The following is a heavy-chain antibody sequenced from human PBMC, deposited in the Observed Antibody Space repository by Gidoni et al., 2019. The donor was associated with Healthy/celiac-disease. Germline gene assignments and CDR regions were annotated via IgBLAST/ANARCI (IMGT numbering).Heavy chain of an antibody. CDR1: GFTFRSYA. CDR3: ARALYDFWSGTTGYFDY. J-gene: IGHJ4*02. Sequence: GVVQPGRSLRLSCAASGFTFRSYAMHWVRQAPGKGLEWVAVISYDGSNKYYADSVKGRFTISRDNSKNTLYLQMNSLRAEDTAVYYCARALYDFWSGTTGYFDYWGQGTLVTVSS. D-gene: IGHD3-3*01. V-gene: IGHV3-30-3*01. CDR2: ISYDGSNK.